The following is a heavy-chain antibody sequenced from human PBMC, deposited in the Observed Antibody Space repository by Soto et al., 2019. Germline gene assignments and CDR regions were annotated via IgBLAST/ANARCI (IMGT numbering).Heavy chain of an antibody. D-gene: IGHD3-10*01. CDR1: GGSFSGYY. V-gene: IGHV4-34*01. CDR3: ARGRKATRPGVRGPPPFDY. CDR2: INHSGST. Sequence: QVQLQQWGAGLLKPSETLSLTCAVYGGSFSGYYWSWIRQPPGTGLEWIGEINHSGSTNYNPSLKSRVTILVDTSKNQFSLKLSSVTAADTAVYYCARGRKATRPGVRGPPPFDYWGQGTLVTVSS. J-gene: IGHJ4*02.